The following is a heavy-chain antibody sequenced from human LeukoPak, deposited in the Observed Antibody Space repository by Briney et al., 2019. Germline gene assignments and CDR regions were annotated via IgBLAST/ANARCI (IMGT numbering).Heavy chain of an antibody. CDR2: ISGSGGST. CDR3: AKERPRNTAMVEYYFDY. D-gene: IGHD5-18*01. CDR1: GFTFSSYA. V-gene: IGHV3-23*01. Sequence: GGSLRLSCAASGFTFSSYAMSWVRQAPGKGLEWVSAISGSGGSTYYADSVKGRFTISRDNSKNTLYLQMNSLRAEDTAVYYCAKERPRNTAMVEYYFDYWGQGTLVTVSS. J-gene: IGHJ4*02.